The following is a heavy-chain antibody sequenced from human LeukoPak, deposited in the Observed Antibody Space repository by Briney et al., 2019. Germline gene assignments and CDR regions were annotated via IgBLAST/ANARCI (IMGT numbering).Heavy chain of an antibody. D-gene: IGHD6-19*01. CDR3: ARGRRIAVAALRNAFDI. Sequence: ASVKVSCKASGYTFTSYGISSVRQTPGQGLEWLRSLSAYNGNTNYAQKLQGRVTMNTDTSTSTAYMELRSLRSDDTAVYYCARGRRIAVAALRNAFDIWGQGTMVTVSS. CDR2: LSAYNGNT. CDR1: GYTFTSYG. V-gene: IGHV1-18*01. J-gene: IGHJ3*02.